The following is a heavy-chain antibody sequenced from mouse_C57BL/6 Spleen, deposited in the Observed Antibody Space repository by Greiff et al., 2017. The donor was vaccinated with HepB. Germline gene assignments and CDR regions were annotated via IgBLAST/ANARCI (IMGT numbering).Heavy chain of an antibody. J-gene: IGHJ1*03. CDR2: IYPGDGDT. CDR1: GYAFSSSW. CDR3: ARGGYFDV. Sequence: VKLMESGPELVKPGASVKISCKASGYAFSSSWMNWVKQRPGKGLEWIGRIYPGDGDTNYNGKFKGKATLTADKSSSTAYMQLRSLTSEDSAVYFCARGGYFDVWGTGTTVTVSS. V-gene: IGHV1-82*01.